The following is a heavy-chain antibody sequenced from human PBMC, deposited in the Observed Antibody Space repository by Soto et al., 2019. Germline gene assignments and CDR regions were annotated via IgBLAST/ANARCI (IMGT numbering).Heavy chain of an antibody. Sequence: GGSLRLSCAASGFTFSSYGMHWVRQAPGKGLEWVAVIWYDGSNKYYADSVKGRFTISRDNSKNTLYLQMNSLRAEDTAVYYCARDPQMVSSGYYYYYYYYMDVWGKGTTVTVSS. CDR2: IWYDGSNK. CDR3: ARDPQMVSSGYYYYYYYYMDV. V-gene: IGHV3-33*01. J-gene: IGHJ6*03. D-gene: IGHD3-22*01. CDR1: GFTFSSYG.